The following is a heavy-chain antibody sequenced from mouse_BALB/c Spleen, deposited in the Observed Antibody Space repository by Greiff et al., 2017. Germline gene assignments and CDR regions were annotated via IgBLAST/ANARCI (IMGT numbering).Heavy chain of an antibody. Sequence: EVQLQQSGAELVRSGASVKLSCTASGFNIKDYYMHWVKQRPEQGLEWIGWIDPENGDTEYAPKFQGKATMTADTSSNTAYLQLSSLTSEDTAVYYCNALYYGSSSLFDYWGQGTTLTVSS. J-gene: IGHJ2*01. CDR1: GFNIKDYY. CDR2: IDPENGDT. CDR3: NALYYGSSSLFDY. D-gene: IGHD1-1*01. V-gene: IGHV14-4*02.